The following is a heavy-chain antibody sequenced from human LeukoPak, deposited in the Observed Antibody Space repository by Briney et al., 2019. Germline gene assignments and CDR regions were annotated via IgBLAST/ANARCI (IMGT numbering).Heavy chain of an antibody. D-gene: IGHD2-15*01. Sequence: GGSLRLSCAASGFTFSSYAMGWVRQAPGKGLEWVSGLSGTDGSTYYADSVKGRFTISRDNSKNTLYLQMNSLRAEDTAVYYCAKDRRIPYYFDYWGQGTLVTVSS. V-gene: IGHV3-23*01. CDR1: GFTFSSYA. J-gene: IGHJ4*02. CDR2: LSGTDGST. CDR3: AKDRRIPYYFDY.